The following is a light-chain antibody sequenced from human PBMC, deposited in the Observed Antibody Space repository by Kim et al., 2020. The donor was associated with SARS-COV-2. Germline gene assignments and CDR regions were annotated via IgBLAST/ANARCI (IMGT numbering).Light chain of an antibody. V-gene: IGLV2-14*01. Sequence: QSALTQPASVSGSPGQSITISCTGTSSDVGGFNYVSWYQQHPGKAPKLIIYEVSNRPSGVSNRFSGSKSGNTASLTISGLQAEDEADYYCSSYRGSNSVVFGGGTKLTVL. CDR3: SSYRGSNSVV. CDR2: EVS. J-gene: IGLJ2*01. CDR1: SSDVGGFNY.